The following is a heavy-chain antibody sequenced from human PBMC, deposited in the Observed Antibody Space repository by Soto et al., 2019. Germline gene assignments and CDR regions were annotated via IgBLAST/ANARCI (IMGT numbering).Heavy chain of an antibody. CDR1: GGTFSSYT. V-gene: IGHV1-69*02. J-gene: IGHJ4*02. CDR3: ARAIGYGGNSGFDY. CDR2: IIPILGIA. Sequence: QVQLVQSGAEVKKPGSSVKVSCKASGGTFSSYTISWVRQAPGQGLEWMGRIIPILGIANYAQKFQGRVTITADKATSTAYMELSSLRSEDTAMYYCARAIGYGGNSGFDYWGQGTLVTVSS. D-gene: IGHD4-17*01.